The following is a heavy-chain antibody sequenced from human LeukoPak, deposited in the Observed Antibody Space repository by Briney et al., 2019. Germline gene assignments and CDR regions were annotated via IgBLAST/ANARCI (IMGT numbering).Heavy chain of an antibody. CDR1: GYTFSSYG. CDR3: ARQRNYYDSSGRRTDY. CDR2: INAYNGDT. D-gene: IGHD3-22*01. V-gene: IGHV1-18*01. J-gene: IGHJ4*02. Sequence: ASVKVSCKASGYTFSSYGISWVRQAPGQGLEWMGWINAYNGDTKYEQKFQDRVTMTRDTSTSTVYMELSSLRSEDTAVYYCARQRNYYDSSGRRTDYWGQGTLVTVSS.